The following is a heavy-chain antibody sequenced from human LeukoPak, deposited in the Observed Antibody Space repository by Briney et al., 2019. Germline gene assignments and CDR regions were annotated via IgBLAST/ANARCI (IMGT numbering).Heavy chain of an antibody. V-gene: IGHV4-4*02. D-gene: IGHD3-22*01. CDR3: ARRGPYYDSSGYYFGLRVTNYYFDY. J-gene: IGHJ4*02. Sequence: SGTLSLTCAVSGGSISSSNWWSWVRQPPGKGLEWIGEINHSGSTNYNPSLKSRVTISVDTSKNQFSLKLSSVTAADTAVYYCARRGPYYDSSGYYFGLRVTNYYFDYWGQGTLVTVSS. CDR1: GGSISSSNW. CDR2: INHSGST.